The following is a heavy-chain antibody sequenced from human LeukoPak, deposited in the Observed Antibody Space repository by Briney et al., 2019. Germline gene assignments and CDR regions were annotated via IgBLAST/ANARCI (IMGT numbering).Heavy chain of an antibody. Sequence: GGSLRLSCAASGFTFSSYAMSWVRQAPGKGLEWVSAISGSGGSTYYADPVKGRFTISRDNSKNTLYLQMNSLRAEDTAVCYCAKDKVPGIAVAGRLGYWGQGTLVTVSS. V-gene: IGHV3-23*01. J-gene: IGHJ4*02. CDR3: AKDKVPGIAVAGRLGY. CDR2: ISGSGGST. D-gene: IGHD6-19*01. CDR1: GFTFSSYA.